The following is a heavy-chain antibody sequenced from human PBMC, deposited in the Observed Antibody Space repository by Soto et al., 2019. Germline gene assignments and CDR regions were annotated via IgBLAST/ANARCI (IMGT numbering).Heavy chain of an antibody. Sequence: SETLSLTCTVSGGSISSYYWSWIRQPPGKGLEWIGYIYYSGSTNYNPSLKSRVTISVDTSKNQLSLKLSSVTAADTAVYYCASNSNRYYYYGMDVWGQGTTVTVSS. J-gene: IGHJ6*02. CDR2: IYYSGST. V-gene: IGHV4-59*01. D-gene: IGHD4-4*01. CDR3: ASNSNRYYYYGMDV. CDR1: GGSISSYY.